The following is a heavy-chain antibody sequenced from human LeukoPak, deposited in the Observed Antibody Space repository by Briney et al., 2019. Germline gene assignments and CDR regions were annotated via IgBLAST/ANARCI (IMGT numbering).Heavy chain of an antibody. J-gene: IGHJ3*02. Sequence: SETLSLTCTVSGGSISSGDYYWSWIRQPPGKGLEWIGYIYYSGSTYYNPSLKSRVTISVDTSKNQFSLKLSSVTAADTAVYYCARDIVGATRDAFDIWGQGTMVTVSS. V-gene: IGHV4-30-4*08. CDR2: IYYSGST. D-gene: IGHD1-26*01. CDR1: GGSISSGDYY. CDR3: ARDIVGATRDAFDI.